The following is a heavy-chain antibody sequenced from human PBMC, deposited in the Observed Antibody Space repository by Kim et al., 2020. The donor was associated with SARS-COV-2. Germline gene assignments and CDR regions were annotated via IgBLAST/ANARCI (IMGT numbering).Heavy chain of an antibody. Sequence: TANGETTEYAASVKGRFTISRDDSKSIAYLQMNSLKTEDTAVYFCSRVIAFWGQGILVTVSS. V-gene: IGHV3-49*02. J-gene: IGHJ4*02. CDR3: SRVIAF. D-gene: IGHD3-3*02. CDR2: TANGETT.